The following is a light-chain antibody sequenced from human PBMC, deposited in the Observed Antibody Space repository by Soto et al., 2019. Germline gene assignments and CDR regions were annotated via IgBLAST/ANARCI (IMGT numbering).Light chain of an antibody. CDR1: QSISSN. CDR2: RTS. V-gene: IGKV3-15*01. J-gene: IGKJ4*01. Sequence: EIVMTHSPATPSVAPGERCTLSCRASQSISSNLAWYQQKPGQAPRLLMFRTSSRATGFPARFSGSGSGTEFNLTISSLQSEDFGVYYCQQYNNWPRATFGGGTKVDI. CDR3: QQYNNWPRAT.